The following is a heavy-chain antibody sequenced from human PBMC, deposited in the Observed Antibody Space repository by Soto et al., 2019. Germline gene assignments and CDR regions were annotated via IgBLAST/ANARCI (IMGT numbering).Heavy chain of an antibody. Sequence: EVQLLESGGGLVQPGGSLRLSCAASGFPFSGYAMSWVRRAPGKGPEWVSSISGSGESTHYADSVKGRSTIYRDNSKNTLYLQMNSLRAEDTAVYYCAKEGAGYYDSSPYDSWGQGTLVTVSS. CDR1: GFPFSGYA. J-gene: IGHJ5*01. D-gene: IGHD3-22*01. CDR2: ISGSGEST. V-gene: IGHV3-23*01. CDR3: AKEGAGYYDSSPYDS.